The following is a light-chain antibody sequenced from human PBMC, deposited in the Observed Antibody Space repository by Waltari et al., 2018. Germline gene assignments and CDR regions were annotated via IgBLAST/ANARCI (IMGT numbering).Light chain of an antibody. J-gene: IGLJ3*02. Sequence: QLVLTQSPSASASLGDSVKLTCTLSSGHSSNIIAWHQQQPEKGPRYLMKVNSDGSHSKGDEIPDGFSGSSSGAERYLTISSVQSEDEADYYCQTGGHGTWVFGGGTTLTVL. CDR3: QTGGHGTWV. CDR2: VNSDGSH. V-gene: IGLV4-69*01. CDR1: SGHSSNI.